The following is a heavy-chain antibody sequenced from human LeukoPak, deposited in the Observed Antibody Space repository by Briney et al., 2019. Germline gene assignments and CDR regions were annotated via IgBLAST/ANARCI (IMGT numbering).Heavy chain of an antibody. J-gene: IGHJ4*02. Sequence: SETLSLTCTVSGGSISSSSYYWSWIRQPPGKGLEWIGEINHSGSTNYNPSLKSRVTISVDTSKNQFSLKLSSVTAADTAVYYCARLGYSSSWTHDYWGQGTLVTVSS. CDR2: INHSGST. D-gene: IGHD6-13*01. CDR1: GGSISSSSYY. V-gene: IGHV4-39*07. CDR3: ARLGYSSSWTHDY.